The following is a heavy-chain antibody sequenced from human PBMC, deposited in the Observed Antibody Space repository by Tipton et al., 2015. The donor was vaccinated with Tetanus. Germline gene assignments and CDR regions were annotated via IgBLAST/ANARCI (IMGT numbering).Heavy chain of an antibody. CDR3: ARGLARAPSCLDD. D-gene: IGHD3-3*02. V-gene: IGHV4-31*03. J-gene: IGHJ4*02. CDR1: GASINAGGYL. CDR2: IYYTALT. Sequence: TLSLTCNVSGASINAGGYLWTWVRRHPGKGLEWIGNIYYTALTSYSPSLNSRVSIAVGTSKNQFSLSLTSVTAADTAVYFCARGLARAPSCLDDWGQGHQVTFPS.